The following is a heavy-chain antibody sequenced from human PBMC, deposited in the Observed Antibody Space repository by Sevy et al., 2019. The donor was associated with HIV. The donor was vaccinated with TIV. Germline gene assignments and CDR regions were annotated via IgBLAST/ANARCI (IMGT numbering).Heavy chain of an antibody. CDR3: AKDRVTVFGVVVTFDS. CDR2: ISGRAYAT. D-gene: IGHD3-3*01. J-gene: IGHJ4*02. V-gene: IGHV3-23*01. CDR1: GFTFDSYA. Sequence: GGSLRLSCAASGFTFDSYAMHWVRQVAGKGLEWVSTISGRAYATYYADSVKGRFIISRDTSRNTLYLQMNSLRVEDSAVYFCAKDRVTVFGVVVTFDSWGQGTLVTVSS.